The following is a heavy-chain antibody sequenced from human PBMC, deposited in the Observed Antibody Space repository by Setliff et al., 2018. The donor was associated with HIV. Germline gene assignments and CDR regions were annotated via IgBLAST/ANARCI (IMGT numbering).Heavy chain of an antibody. CDR1: GYTFTSYG. Sequence: ASVKVSCKASGYTFTSYGISWVRQAPGQGLEWMGWISAYNGNTNYAQKLQGRVTMATDTSTSTAYMELRSLRSDDTAVYYFARVGPVLRYFDWLFQSNAFDIWGQGTMVTVSS. CDR3: ARVGPVLRYFDWLFQSNAFDI. J-gene: IGHJ3*02. V-gene: IGHV1-18*01. CDR2: ISAYNGNT. D-gene: IGHD3-9*01.